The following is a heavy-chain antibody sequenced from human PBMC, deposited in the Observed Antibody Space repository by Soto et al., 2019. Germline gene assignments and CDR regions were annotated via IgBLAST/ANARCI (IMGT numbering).Heavy chain of an antibody. CDR1: GGTFSSYA. CDR3: SRVDPGETSPFDH. V-gene: IGHV1-69*13. D-gene: IGHD3-10*01. J-gene: IGHJ4*02. CDR2: IIPFFDTA. Sequence: SVKVSCKASGGTFSSYAFSWVLQAPGQGLEWMGDIIPFFDTADYAQKFQGRVTITADESTSTAYMELSSLRSEDTAVYYCSRVDPGETSPFDHWGQGTLVTSPQ.